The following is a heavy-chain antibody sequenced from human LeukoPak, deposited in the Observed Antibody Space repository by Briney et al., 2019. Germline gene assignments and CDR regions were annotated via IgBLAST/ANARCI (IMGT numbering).Heavy chain of an antibody. J-gene: IGHJ5*02. CDR3: ARELDYYTSGSRSFDP. CDR1: GFTFSSYW. D-gene: IGHD3-10*01. Sequence: GGSLRLSCVASGFTFSSYWMHWVRQAPGKGLVWVSRIKSDGSSTNYADSVKGRFTISRDNAKNTLYLQMNSLRTEDTAVYYCARELDYYTSGSRSFDPWGQGTLVTVSS. V-gene: IGHV3-74*01. CDR2: IKSDGSST.